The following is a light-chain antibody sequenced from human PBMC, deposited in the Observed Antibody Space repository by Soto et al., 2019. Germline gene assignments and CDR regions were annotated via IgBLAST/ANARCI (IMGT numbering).Light chain of an antibody. Sequence: EIVMTQSLVTLSVSPGERATLSCRASQSVGSNLAWYQQKPGQAPRLLVYSSSTRATDGPARFTGSGSGTEFTLTVSSLQSEDVAVSFCQHYPQWPSFTLGQGTRLEIK. CDR2: SSS. CDR3: QHYPQWPSFT. CDR1: QSVGSN. V-gene: IGKV3-15*01. J-gene: IGKJ2*01.